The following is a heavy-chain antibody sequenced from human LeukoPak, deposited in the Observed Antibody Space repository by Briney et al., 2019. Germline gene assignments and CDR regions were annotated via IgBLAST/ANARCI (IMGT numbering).Heavy chain of an antibody. D-gene: IGHD3-16*01. CDR3: ARDRDPYDSDWPYALGL. J-gene: IGHJ3*01. V-gene: IGHV3-23*01. CDR2: INSRGDRT. Sequence: GGSLRLSCAASGFTFSSHAMSWVRQAPGKGPEWVSAINSRGDRTEYADSVRGRFTMSRDNSKNTLYLQMYSLRAEDTAVYYCARDRDPYDSDWPYALGLWGQGIMVTVSS. CDR1: GFTFSSHA.